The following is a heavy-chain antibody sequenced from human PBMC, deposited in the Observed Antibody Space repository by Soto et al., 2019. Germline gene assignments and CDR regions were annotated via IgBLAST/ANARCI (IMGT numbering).Heavy chain of an antibody. Sequence: QLQLQESGPGLVKPSETLSLTCTVSGGSISSSSYYWGWIRQPPGKGLEWIGSFYYRGSTYYNPSLKSRVTISVDTSKNHFSLNLSSVTAADTAVYYCARQGGIAAAGTVCYPNWFDPWGQGTLVTVSS. V-gene: IGHV4-39*01. J-gene: IGHJ5*02. CDR1: GGSISSSSYY. D-gene: IGHD6-13*01. CDR3: ARQGGIAAAGTVCYPNWFDP. CDR2: FYYRGST.